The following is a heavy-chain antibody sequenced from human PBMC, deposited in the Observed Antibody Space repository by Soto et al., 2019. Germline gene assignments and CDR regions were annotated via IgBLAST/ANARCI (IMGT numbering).Heavy chain of an antibody. J-gene: IGHJ3*02. Sequence: QVQLVQSGAEVKQPGASVKVSCKSSGYTFTHYAMHWVRQAPGQGLEWLGWINTDNGNTAFSPKFQGRVSITMDTSAGTAYVDLSSLISEDTAVYYCARQGDSRILRDTFDMWGQGTLVTVAS. V-gene: IGHV1-3*04. D-gene: IGHD2-8*01. CDR1: GYTFTHYA. CDR3: ARQGDSRILRDTFDM. CDR2: INTDNGNT.